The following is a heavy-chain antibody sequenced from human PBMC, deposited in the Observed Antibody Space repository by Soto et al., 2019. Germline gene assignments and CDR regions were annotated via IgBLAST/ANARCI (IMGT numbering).Heavy chain of an antibody. J-gene: IGHJ3*02. CDR2: ISGSGGST. D-gene: IGHD3-22*01. V-gene: IGHV3-23*01. Sequence: EVQLLESGGGLVQPGGSLRLSCAASGFTFSSYAMSWVRQAPGKGLEWVSGISGSGGSTYYADSVKGRFTISRDNAKNSLYLQMNSLRAEDTALYYCASLYDSSGLDAFDIWGQGTMVTVSS. CDR3: ASLYDSSGLDAFDI. CDR1: GFTFSSYA.